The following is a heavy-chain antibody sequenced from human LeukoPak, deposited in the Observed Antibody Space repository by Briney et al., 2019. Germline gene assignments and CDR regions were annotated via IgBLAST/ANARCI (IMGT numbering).Heavy chain of an antibody. CDR3: ARVPRIGYSNQLRLFAL. CDR1: GGSISSSSYY. CDR2: INHSGST. D-gene: IGHD4-11*01. J-gene: IGHJ4*02. Sequence: PSETLSLTCTVSGGSISSSSYYWGWIRQPPGKGLEWSGEINHSGSTNYNPSLKSRVTISVDTSKNQFSLKLSSVTAADTAVYYCARVPRIGYSNQLRLFALWGQGTLVTVSS. V-gene: IGHV4-39*07.